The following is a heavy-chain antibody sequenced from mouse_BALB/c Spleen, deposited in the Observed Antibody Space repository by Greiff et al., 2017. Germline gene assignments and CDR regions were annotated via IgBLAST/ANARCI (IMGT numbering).Heavy chain of an antibody. Sequence: VHLVESGAELVRPGVSVKISCKGSGYTFTDYAMHWVKQSHAKSLEWIGVISTYYGDASYNQKFKGKATMTVDKSSSTAYMELARLTSEDSAIYYCARKSGITPYFDYWGQGTTLTVSS. J-gene: IGHJ2*01. CDR1: GYTFTDYA. D-gene: IGHD1-1*01. CDR3: ARKSGITPYFDY. CDR2: ISTYYGDA. V-gene: IGHV1S137*01.